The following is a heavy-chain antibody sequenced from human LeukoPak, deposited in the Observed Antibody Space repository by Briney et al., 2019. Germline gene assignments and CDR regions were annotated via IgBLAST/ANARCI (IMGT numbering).Heavy chain of an antibody. V-gene: IGHV3-30-3*01. CDR3: ARVFSRPYGPPDY. J-gene: IGHJ4*02. CDR2: ISYDGSNK. Sequence: GKSLRLSCAASGFTFNSYAMHWVRQAPGKGLEWVAVISYDGSNKYYADSVKGRFTISRDNSKNTLYLQMNSLRAEDTAVYYCARVFSRPYGPPDYWGQGTLVTVSS. D-gene: IGHD2-21*01. CDR1: GFTFNSYA.